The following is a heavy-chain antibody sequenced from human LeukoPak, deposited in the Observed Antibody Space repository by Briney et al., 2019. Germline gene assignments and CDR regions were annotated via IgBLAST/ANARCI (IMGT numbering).Heavy chain of an antibody. Sequence: GGSLRLSCAASGFTFSNYGMNWVRQAPGKGLEWVSIITSGVGITYYADSVKGRFTISRDDSKNTLYLQMNSLRADDTAVYYCAKGDYYDFDYWGQGTLVTVSS. D-gene: IGHD3-10*01. CDR2: ITSGVGIT. V-gene: IGHV3-23*01. J-gene: IGHJ4*02. CDR3: AKGDYYDFDY. CDR1: GFTFSNYG.